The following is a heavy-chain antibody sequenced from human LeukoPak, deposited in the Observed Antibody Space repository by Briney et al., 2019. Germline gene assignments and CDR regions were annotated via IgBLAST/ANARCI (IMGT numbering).Heavy chain of an antibody. V-gene: IGHV4-34*01. CDR2: IHHSGST. D-gene: IGHD5-24*01. CDR1: GGSFSAYY. J-gene: IGHJ5*02. CDR3: ARHPSGRMWLQQGGWFDP. Sequence: SETLSLTCDVYGGSFSAYYWSWIRQPPGKGLEWIGEIHHSGSTNYNPSLKSRVTISIDTSNNQFSLTLSSVTAADTAAYYCARHPSGRMWLQQGGWFDPWGQGALVTVSS.